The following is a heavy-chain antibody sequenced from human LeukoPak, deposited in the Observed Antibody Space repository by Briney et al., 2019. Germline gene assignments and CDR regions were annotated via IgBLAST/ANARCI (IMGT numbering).Heavy chain of an antibody. J-gene: IGHJ5*02. CDR1: GFTFSSYA. Sequence: PGRSLRLSCAASGFTFSSYAMHWVRQAPGKGLEWVAVISYDGSNKYYADSVKGRFTISRDNSKNTLYLQMNSLRAEDTAVYYCARAPYGDYEWHNWFDPWGQGTLVTVSS. V-gene: IGHV3-30*04. CDR3: ARAPYGDYEWHNWFDP. CDR2: ISYDGSNK. D-gene: IGHD4-17*01.